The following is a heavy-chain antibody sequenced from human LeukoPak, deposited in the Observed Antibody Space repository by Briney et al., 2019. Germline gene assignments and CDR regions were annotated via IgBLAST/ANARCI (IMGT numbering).Heavy chain of an antibody. D-gene: IGHD2-8*01. J-gene: IGHJ4*02. CDR1: GYRFTNYW. Sequence: TGDSLKISCKGSGYRFTNYWIAWVRQMPGKGLEWMGIIYPRDSDTRYSPSFQGQVTISADKSISTAYLQWSSLQASDTAMYYCARLAVANGFDSWGQGTLVTASS. CDR3: ARLAVANGFDS. CDR2: IYPRDSDT. V-gene: IGHV5-51*01.